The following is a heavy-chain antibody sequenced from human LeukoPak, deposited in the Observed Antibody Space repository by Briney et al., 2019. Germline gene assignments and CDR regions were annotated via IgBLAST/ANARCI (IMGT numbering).Heavy chain of an antibody. Sequence: ASVKVSCKASGYTFTSYDINWVRQATGQGLEWMGWMNPNSGNTGYAQKFQGRVTMTRNTSISTAYMELSSLRSEDTAVYYCARSPSRERKWIQLWSPNFDYWGQGTPVTVSS. CDR3: ARSPSRERKWIQLWSPNFDY. D-gene: IGHD5-18*01. V-gene: IGHV1-8*01. J-gene: IGHJ4*02. CDR2: MNPNSGNT. CDR1: GYTFTSYD.